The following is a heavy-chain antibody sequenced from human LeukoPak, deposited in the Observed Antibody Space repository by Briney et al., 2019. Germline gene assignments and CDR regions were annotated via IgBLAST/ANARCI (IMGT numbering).Heavy chain of an antibody. CDR3: TTHTISGVVTYAFLI. D-gene: IGHD3-3*01. Sequence: VASVKVSCKVSGFTGIELWMHWVRQAPGKGLEWMGGFDPENGGTVYAQKFQDRVTMTEDTSTDTAYMELSSLTSEDTAVYYCTTHTISGVVTYAFLITGRGALVTVS. J-gene: IGHJ3*02. CDR1: GFTGIELW. V-gene: IGHV1-24*01. CDR2: FDPENGGT.